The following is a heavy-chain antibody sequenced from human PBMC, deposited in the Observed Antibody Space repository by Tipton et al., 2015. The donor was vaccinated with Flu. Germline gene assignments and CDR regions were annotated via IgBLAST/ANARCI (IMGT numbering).Heavy chain of an antibody. V-gene: IGHV5-51*03. CDR1: GYDFTSAW. J-gene: IGHJ3*02. CDR2: IYPGDSDT. Sequence: VQLVQSGAEVKKPGEPQTISCQGSGYDFTSAWIAWVRLTPGKGLEWIGTIYPGDSDTTYNPSFEGQVTISAAKFISTAYLQWSSLRTSDSAIYFCARRSALDAFDIWGQGTVLAVSP. CDR3: ARRSALDAFDI.